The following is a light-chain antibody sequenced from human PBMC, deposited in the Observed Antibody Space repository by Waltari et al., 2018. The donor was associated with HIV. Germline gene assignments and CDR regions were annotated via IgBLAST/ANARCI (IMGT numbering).Light chain of an antibody. CDR2: VAS. J-gene: IGKJ5*01. Sequence: EIVMTQSPATLSVSPGERATVSCRASQSIASNLAWYQQKPGQAPRLLIHVASTRATGIPARFSGSGSGTEFTLTISSLQSEDVAVYYCQQDNNWPRTFGQGTRLEIK. CDR3: QQDNNWPRT. CDR1: QSIASN. V-gene: IGKV3-15*01.